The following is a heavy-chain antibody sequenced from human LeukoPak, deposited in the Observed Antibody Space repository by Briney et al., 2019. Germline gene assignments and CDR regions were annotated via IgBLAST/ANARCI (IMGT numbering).Heavy chain of an antibody. Sequence: GGSLRLSCAASGFTFSSYTMHWIRQAPGKGLEWVSSISGSNSYIFYADSVKGRFTVSRDNAKDSLYLQMNSLRAEDTAVYYCARALTALTYEGYWGQGTLVTVSS. CDR1: GFTFSSYT. D-gene: IGHD3-3*01. V-gene: IGHV3-21*01. CDR3: ARALTALTYEGY. J-gene: IGHJ4*02. CDR2: ISGSNSYI.